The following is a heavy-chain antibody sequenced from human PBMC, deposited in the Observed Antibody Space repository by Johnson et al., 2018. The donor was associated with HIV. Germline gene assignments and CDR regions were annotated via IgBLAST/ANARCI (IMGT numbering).Heavy chain of an antibody. CDR1: GLTISTFW. D-gene: IGHD1-20*01. CDR2: ISGDGSSS. CDR3: ARNLMRYNWNADAFDI. V-gene: IGHV3-74*02. Sequence: EVQLVESGGGLIQPGGSLRLSCEVSGLTISTFWMHWVRQVPGKGLMWVSRISGDGSSSSYADSVKGRFTISRDNAKNTLYLQMNSLRAEDTAVYYCARNLMRYNWNADAFDIWGQGTMVTVSS. J-gene: IGHJ3*02.